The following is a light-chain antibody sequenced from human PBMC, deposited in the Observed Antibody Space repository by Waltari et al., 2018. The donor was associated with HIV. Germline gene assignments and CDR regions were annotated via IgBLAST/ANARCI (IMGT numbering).Light chain of an antibody. CDR2: EVT. J-gene: IGLJ2*01. V-gene: IGLV2-14*01. CDR1: SSDVGTYNY. Sequence: QAALPQPASVSGSPGPPITISCTGTSSDVGTYNYVCWYQQHPGKAPKLLIYEVTNRPSGVSDRFSGSKSGNTASLTISGLQAEDEADYYCSSFRSTTTSILFGGGTKLTVL. CDR3: SSFRSTTTSIL.